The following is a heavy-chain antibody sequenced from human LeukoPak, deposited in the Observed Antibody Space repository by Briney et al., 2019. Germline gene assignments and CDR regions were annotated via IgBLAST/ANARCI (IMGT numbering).Heavy chain of an antibody. Sequence: PSETLSLTCTVSGGSISSYYWSWIRQPPGKGLEWIGCIYYSGSTDYNPSLKSRVTISVDTSKNQISLKLNSVTAADTAVYYCARLNRGYCSGKTCPYFDYWGQGTLVTVSS. CDR2: IYYSGST. D-gene: IGHD2-15*01. J-gene: IGHJ4*02. CDR3: ARLNRGYCSGKTCPYFDY. CDR1: GGSISSYY. V-gene: IGHV4-59*08.